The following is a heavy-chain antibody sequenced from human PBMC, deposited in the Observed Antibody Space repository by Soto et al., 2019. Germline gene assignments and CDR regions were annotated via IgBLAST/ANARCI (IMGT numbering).Heavy chain of an antibody. CDR3: ARAGYYNSGRGYSYNDY. V-gene: IGHV4-34*01. Sequence: PSETLSLTSAVYGGTFSGYDWSWIRQPPGKGLEWIGEINHSGSTNYNPSLKSRVTISVDTSKNQFSLKLSSVTAADTAVYYCARAGYYNSGRGYSYNDYWGQGTLVTVSS. CDR1: GGTFSGYD. J-gene: IGHJ4*02. D-gene: IGHD5-18*01. CDR2: INHSGST.